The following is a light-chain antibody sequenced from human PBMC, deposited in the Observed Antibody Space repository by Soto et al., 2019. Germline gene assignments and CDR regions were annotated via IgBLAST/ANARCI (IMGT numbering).Light chain of an antibody. Sequence: QPVLIQSPSASASLGASVKLTCTLSSGHSNYAIAWHQQQPEKGPRFLMSLNRDGSHNKGDGIPDRFSVSSSGAERYLTISSLQSEDEADYYCQTWGTGIQVFGGGTKSPS. J-gene: IGLJ3*02. CDR2: LNRDGSH. CDR3: QTWGTGIQV. V-gene: IGLV4-69*01. CDR1: SGHSNYA.